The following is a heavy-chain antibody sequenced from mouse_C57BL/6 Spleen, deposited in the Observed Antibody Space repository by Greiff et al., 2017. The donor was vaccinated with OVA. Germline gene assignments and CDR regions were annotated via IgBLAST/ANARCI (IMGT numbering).Heavy chain of an antibody. CDR1: GYTFTGYT. D-gene: IGHD6-1*01. CDR2: INPSSGYT. V-gene: IGHV1-4*01. CDR3: ANPLRRGYFDY. J-gene: IGHJ2*01. Sequence: QVQLKQSGAELARPGASVKMSCKASGYTFTGYTMHWVKQRPGQGLDWIGYINPSSGYTTYNQKFKDKATLTADKSSSTAYMQLISLTAEDSAVYDCANPLRRGYFDYWGQGTTLTVSS.